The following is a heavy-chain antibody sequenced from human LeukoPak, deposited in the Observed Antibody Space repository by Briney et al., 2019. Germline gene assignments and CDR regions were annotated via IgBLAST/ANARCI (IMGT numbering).Heavy chain of an antibody. J-gene: IGHJ3*02. CDR3: AKDIGLYYYDSSGYYGHALDI. CDR1: GFTFDDYG. Sequence: GGSLRLSCAASGFTFDDYGMHWVRQAPGKGLEWVSGISWNSGSIDYADSVKGRFTISRDNAKRSLYLQMNSLRAEDTALYYCAKDIGLYYYDSSGYYGHALDIWGQGTMVTVSS. CDR2: ISWNSGSI. D-gene: IGHD3-22*01. V-gene: IGHV3-9*01.